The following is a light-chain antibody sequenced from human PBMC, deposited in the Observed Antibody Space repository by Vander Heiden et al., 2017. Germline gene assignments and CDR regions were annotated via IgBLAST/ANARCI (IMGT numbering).Light chain of an antibody. CDR1: SSDVGGYTY. Sequence: SALTQPPSASGSPGQSVTMSCTGTSSDVGGYTYVSWYQQHPGKAPKLIIYEVSKRPSGVPDRFSGSKSGNTASLTVSGLQAEDEADYYCSSYAGSNNWVFGGGTKLTVL. CDR3: SSYAGSNNWV. V-gene: IGLV2-8*01. J-gene: IGLJ3*02. CDR2: EVS.